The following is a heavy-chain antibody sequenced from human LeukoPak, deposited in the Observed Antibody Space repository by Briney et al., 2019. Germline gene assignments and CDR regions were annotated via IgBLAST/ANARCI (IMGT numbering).Heavy chain of an antibody. Sequence: SETLSLTCAVHGGSFSGYYWSWIRQPPGKGLEWIGEINHSGSTNYNPSLKSRVTISVDTSKNQFSLKLSSVTAADTAVYYCARCSSSWYGGVKFDPWGQGTLVTVSS. V-gene: IGHV4-34*01. CDR3: ARCSSSWYGGVKFDP. J-gene: IGHJ5*02. D-gene: IGHD6-13*01. CDR2: INHSGST. CDR1: GGSFSGYY.